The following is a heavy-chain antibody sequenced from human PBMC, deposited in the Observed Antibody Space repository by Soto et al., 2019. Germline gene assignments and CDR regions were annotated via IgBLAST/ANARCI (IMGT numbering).Heavy chain of an antibody. CDR3: ARLSGCSSTSCYTHMDV. D-gene: IGHD2-2*02. CDR2: IYPGDSDT. V-gene: IGHV5-51*01. CDR1: GYSFTSYW. J-gene: IGHJ6*02. Sequence: PGESLKISCKGSGYSFTSYWIGWVRQMPGKGLEWMGIIYPGDSDTRYSPSFQGQVTISADKSISTAYLQWSSLKASDTAMYYCARLSGCSSTSCYTHMDVWGQGTTVTVS.